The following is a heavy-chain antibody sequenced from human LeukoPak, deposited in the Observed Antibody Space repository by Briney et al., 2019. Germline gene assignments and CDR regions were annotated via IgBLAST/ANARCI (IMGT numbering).Heavy chain of an antibody. CDR3: AGNIGAGNDTFDI. CDR1: GFTFSSYW. CDR2: INSDGSST. D-gene: IGHD1-1*01. V-gene: IGHV3-74*01. Sequence: PGGSLRLSCAASGFTFSSYWMHWVRQAPGKGLVWVSRINSDGSSTSYADSVKGRFTISRDNAKNTLYLQMNSLRAEDTTEYYCAGNIGAGNDTFDIWGQGTMVTVSS. J-gene: IGHJ3*02.